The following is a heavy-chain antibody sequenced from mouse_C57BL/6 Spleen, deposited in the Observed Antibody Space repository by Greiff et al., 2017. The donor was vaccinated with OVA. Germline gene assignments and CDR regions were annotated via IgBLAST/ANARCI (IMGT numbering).Heavy chain of an antibody. CDR1: GYTFTSYW. D-gene: IGHD6-1*01. V-gene: IGHV1-59*01. J-gene: IGHJ4*01. CDR3: ARSSGGRRGAMDY. Sequence: VQLQQPGAELVRPGTSVKLSCKASGYTFTSYWMHWVKQRPGQGLEWIGVIDPSDSYTNYNQKFKGKATLTVDTSSSTAYMQLSSLTSEDSAVYYCARSSGGRRGAMDYWGQGTSVTVSS. CDR2: IDPSDSYT.